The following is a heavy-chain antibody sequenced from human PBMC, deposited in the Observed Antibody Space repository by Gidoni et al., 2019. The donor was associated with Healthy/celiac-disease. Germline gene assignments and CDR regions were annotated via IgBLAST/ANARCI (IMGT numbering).Heavy chain of an antibody. V-gene: IGHV1-3*01. CDR1: GYTFTSYA. D-gene: IGHD4-17*01. CDR2: INAGNGNT. CDR3: ARDRRMDYGGKGNYYYYGMDV. Sequence: GAEVKKPGASVKVSCKASGYTFTSYAMHWVRQAPGQRLEWMGWINAGNGNTKYSQKFQGRVTITRDTSASTAYMELSSLRSEDTAVYYCARDRRMDYGGKGNYYYYGMDVWGQGTTVTVSS. J-gene: IGHJ6*02.